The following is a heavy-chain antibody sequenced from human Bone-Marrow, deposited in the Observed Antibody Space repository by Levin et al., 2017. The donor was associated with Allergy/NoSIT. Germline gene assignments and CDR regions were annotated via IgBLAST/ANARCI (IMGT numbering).Heavy chain of an antibody. CDR2: MDPNSGNT. CDR1: GYPFTTYD. V-gene: IGHV1-8*01. CDR3: ASYAGYAS. J-gene: IGHJ5*02. D-gene: IGHD5-12*01. Sequence: ASVKVSCKASGYPFTTYDVNWVRQAPGQGLEWMGWMDPNSGNTDYAQRFQGRVTMTRTTSITTAYMELSSLRSDDTAVDYCASYAGYASWGQGTLVTVSS.